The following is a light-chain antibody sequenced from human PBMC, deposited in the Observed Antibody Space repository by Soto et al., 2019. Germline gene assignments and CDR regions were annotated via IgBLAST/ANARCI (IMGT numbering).Light chain of an antibody. J-gene: IGKJ4*01. CDR2: AAS. Sequence: DIQLTQSPSFLSASVGDRVTITCRASQGISSYLAWYQQKPGKAPKLLIYAASTLQSGVPSRFSGSGSGTXFTLTXSSLXXEDXATXXXXXLXSYPFLTFGGGTKVEIK. V-gene: IGKV1-9*01. CDR1: QGISSY. CDR3: XXLXSYPFLT.